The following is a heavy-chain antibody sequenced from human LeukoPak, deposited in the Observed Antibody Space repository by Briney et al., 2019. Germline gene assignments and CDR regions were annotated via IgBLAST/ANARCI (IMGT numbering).Heavy chain of an antibody. D-gene: IGHD3-16*01. V-gene: IGHV3-11*01. CDR1: GFTFSDYY. CDR2: ISSSGSTI. Sequence: GGSLRLSCAASGFTFSDYYMSWIRQAPGKGLEWVSYISSSGSTIYYADSVKGRFTISRDNAKNSLYLQMNSLRAEDTAVYYCAGDFGVKTTPQRDWGQGTLVTVSS. CDR3: AGDFGVKTTPQRD. J-gene: IGHJ4*02.